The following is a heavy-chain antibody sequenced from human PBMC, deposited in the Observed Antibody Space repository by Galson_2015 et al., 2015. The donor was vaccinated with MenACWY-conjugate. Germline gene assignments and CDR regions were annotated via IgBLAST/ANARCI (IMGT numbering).Heavy chain of an antibody. CDR2: ISGSGGST. CDR3: AKRGVYGSGSYFTNNWFDP. V-gene: IGHV3-23*01. J-gene: IGHJ5*02. Sequence: SLRLSCAASGFTFSSYAMSWVRQAPGKGLEWVSAISGSGGSTYYADSVKGRFTISRDNSENTLYLQMNSLRAEDTAVYYCAKRGVYGSGSYFTNNWFDPWGQGTLVTVSS. CDR1: GFTFSSYA. D-gene: IGHD3-10*01.